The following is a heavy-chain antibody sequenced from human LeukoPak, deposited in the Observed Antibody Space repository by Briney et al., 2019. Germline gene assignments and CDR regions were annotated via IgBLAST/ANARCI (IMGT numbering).Heavy chain of an antibody. CDR2: IYYSGST. J-gene: IGHJ3*02. Sequence: SETLSLTCTVSGGSISSSSYYWGWIRQPPGKGLEWIGCIYYSGSTYYNPSLKSRVTISVDTSKNQFSLKLSSVTAADTAVYYCARLGPAGTGAFDIWGQGTMVTVSS. CDR3: ARLGPAGTGAFDI. CDR1: GGSISSSSYY. V-gene: IGHV4-39*01. D-gene: IGHD1-14*01.